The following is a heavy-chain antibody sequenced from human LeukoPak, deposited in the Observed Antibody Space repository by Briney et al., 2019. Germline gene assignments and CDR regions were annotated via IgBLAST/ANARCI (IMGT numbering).Heavy chain of an antibody. CDR1: GGSFSGYY. CDR3: ARRLGCSSTSCYIVNPSQDWYFDL. V-gene: IGHV4-34*01. Sequence: SSETLSFTCAVYGGSFSGYYWSWIRQPPGKGLEWIGEINHSGSTNYNPSLKSRVTISVDTSKNQFSLKLSSVTAADTAVYYCARRLGCSSTSCYIVNPSQDWYFDLWGRGTLVTVSS. D-gene: IGHD2-2*02. CDR2: INHSGST. J-gene: IGHJ2*01.